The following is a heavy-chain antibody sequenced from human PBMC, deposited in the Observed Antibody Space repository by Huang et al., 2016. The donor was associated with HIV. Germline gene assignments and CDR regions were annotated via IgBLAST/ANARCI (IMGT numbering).Heavy chain of an antibody. V-gene: IGHV1-24*01. Sequence: QVQLVESGAELKKPGASVRVSCKVSGYTVSELSLHWVRRAPEKGLEWMGVFDPEEGETIYAQRLQGRVTMTEDKSTDTAYMELSSLRPEDTAVYYCATSTPDVGAGVLRSAFDIWGQGTMVTVSS. CDR3: ATSTPDVGAGVLRSAFDI. CDR2: FDPEEGET. J-gene: IGHJ3*02. CDR1: GYTVSELS. D-gene: IGHD2-15*01.